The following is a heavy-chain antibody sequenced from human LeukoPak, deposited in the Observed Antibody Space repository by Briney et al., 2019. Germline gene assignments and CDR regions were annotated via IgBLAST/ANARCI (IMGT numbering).Heavy chain of an antibody. D-gene: IGHD2-2*01. V-gene: IGHV4-4*02. Sequence: PSETLSLTCAVSGGSISSSNWWSWVRQPPGKGLEWIGEIYHSGSTNYNPSLKSRVTISVDTSKNQFSLKLSSVTAADTAVYYCARGRNQYCSSTSCYYHYYGMDVWGKGTTVTVSS. CDR1: GGSISSSNW. J-gene: IGHJ6*04. CDR3: ARGRNQYCSSTSCYYHYYGMDV. CDR2: IYHSGST.